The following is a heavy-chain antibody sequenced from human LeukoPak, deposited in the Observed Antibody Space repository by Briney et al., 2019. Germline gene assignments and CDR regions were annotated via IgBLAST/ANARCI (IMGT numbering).Heavy chain of an antibody. Sequence: GGSLRLSCEASGFTFNNSGMHWVRQAPGKGLEWVAFIGYDESKKYYAESVKGRFTISRDDSKNTLYLQMNSLRAEDTAVYYCAKAKAGPSWYFDLWGRGTLVTVSS. J-gene: IGHJ2*01. CDR3: AKAKAGPSWYFDL. CDR2: IGYDESKK. V-gene: IGHV3-30*02. CDR1: GFTFNNSG. D-gene: IGHD6-13*01.